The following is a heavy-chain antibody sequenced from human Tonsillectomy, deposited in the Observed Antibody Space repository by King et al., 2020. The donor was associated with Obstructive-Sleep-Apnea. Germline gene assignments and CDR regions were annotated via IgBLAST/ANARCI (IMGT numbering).Heavy chain of an antibody. J-gene: IGHJ4*02. Sequence: VQLVESGGGLVQPGGSLRLSCTVSGFTFSNYWITWVRQAPGKGLEWVANIKQDGGETYYVDSVKGRFTISRDNAKNSLYLQMNSLRAEATAVYYCAGDRPRDDYGDLHEVYWGQGTLVTVSS. CDR2: IKQDGGET. D-gene: IGHD4-17*01. CDR3: AGDRPRDDYGDLHEVY. CDR1: GFTFSNYW. V-gene: IGHV3-7*01.